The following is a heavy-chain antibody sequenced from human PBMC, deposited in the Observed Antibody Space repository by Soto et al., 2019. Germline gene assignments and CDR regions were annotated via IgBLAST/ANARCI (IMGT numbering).Heavy chain of an antibody. CDR1: GGTFSSYA. D-gene: IGHD6-19*01. Sequence: QVQLVQSGAEVKKPGSSVKVSCKASGGTFSSYAISGVRQAPGQGLEWMGGIIPIFGTANYAQKFQGRVTITADESTSTAYMELISLRSEDTAVYYCARGGYSSGWYAKPFDYWGQGTLVTVSS. CDR3: ARGGYSSGWYAKPFDY. V-gene: IGHV1-69*12. CDR2: IIPIFGTA. J-gene: IGHJ4*02.